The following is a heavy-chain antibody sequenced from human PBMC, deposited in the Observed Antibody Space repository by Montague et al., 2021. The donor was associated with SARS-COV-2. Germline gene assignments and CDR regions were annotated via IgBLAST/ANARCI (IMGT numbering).Heavy chain of an antibody. V-gene: IGHV4-31*03. CDR3: ARLTAGYCSGGSCYWGTGFDY. CDR1: GGSISSGGYY. Sequence: TLSLTYTVSGGSISSGGYYWSWIRQHPGEGLEWIGYIYYSGSTYYNPSLKSRVTISVDTSKNQFSLKLRSVTAADTAVYYCARLTAGYCSGGSCYWGTGFDYWGQGTLVTVSS. J-gene: IGHJ4*02. D-gene: IGHD2-15*01. CDR2: IYYSGST.